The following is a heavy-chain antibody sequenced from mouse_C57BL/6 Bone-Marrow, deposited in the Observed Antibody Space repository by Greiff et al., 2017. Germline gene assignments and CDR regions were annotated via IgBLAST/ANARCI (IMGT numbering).Heavy chain of an antibody. CDR2: IYPGSGST. D-gene: IGHD1-1*01. CDR3: ERPYYYGSSYVYYAMDY. Sequence: QVQLQQPGAELVKPGASVKMSCKASGYTFTSYWITWVKQRPGQGLEWIGDIYPGSGSTNYNEKFKSKATLTVDTSSSTAYMQLSSLTSGDSAVFYCERPYYYGSSYVYYAMDYGGQGTSVTVSS. CDR1: GYTFTSYW. J-gene: IGHJ4*01. V-gene: IGHV1-55*01.